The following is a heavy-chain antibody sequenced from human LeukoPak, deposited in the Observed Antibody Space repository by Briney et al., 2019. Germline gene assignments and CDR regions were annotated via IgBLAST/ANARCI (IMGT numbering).Heavy chain of an antibody. V-gene: IGHV3-30-3*01. CDR2: ISYDGSNK. CDR3: ARDTRYYFDY. CDR1: GFTFSSYA. D-gene: IGHD1-1*01. Sequence: GGSLRLSCAASGFTFSSYAMHWVRQAPGKGLEWVAVISYDGSNKYYADSVKGRFTISRDNSKNTLYLQMNNLRAEDTAVYYCARDTRYYFDYWGQGTLVTVSS. J-gene: IGHJ4*02.